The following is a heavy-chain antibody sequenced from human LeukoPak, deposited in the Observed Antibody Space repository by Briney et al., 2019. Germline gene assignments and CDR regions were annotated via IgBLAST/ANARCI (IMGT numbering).Heavy chain of an antibody. CDR2: INDVGSHI. D-gene: IGHD3-10*01. V-gene: IGHV3-21*01. Sequence: PGGSLRLSCAASGFTFSNSAMNWVRQAPGKGLEWVSSINDVGSHIYYADSVRGRFTISRDNAKNSLYLQMNSLRAEDTAVYYCAKDLNYYAKGGDAFDIWGQGTMVTVSS. J-gene: IGHJ3*02. CDR3: AKDLNYYAKGGDAFDI. CDR1: GFTFSNSA.